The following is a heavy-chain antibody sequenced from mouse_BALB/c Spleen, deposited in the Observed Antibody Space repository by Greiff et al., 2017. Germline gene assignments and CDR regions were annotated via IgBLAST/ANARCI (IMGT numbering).Heavy chain of an antibody. CDR3: ARWGYDGYYYAMDY. CDR1: GYSITSGYY. Sequence: VQLQQSGPGLVKPSQSLSLTCSVTGYSITSGYYWNWIRQFPGNKLEWMGYISYDGSNNYNPSLKNRISITRDTSKNQFFLKLNSVTTEDTATYYCARWGYDGYYYAMDYWGQGTSVTVSS. J-gene: IGHJ4*01. CDR2: ISYDGSN. V-gene: IGHV3-6*02. D-gene: IGHD2-14*01.